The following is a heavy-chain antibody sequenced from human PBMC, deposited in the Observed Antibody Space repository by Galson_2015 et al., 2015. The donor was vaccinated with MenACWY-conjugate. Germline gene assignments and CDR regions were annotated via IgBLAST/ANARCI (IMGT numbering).Heavy chain of an antibody. J-gene: IGHJ6*02. CDR2: IMPIFGKE. D-gene: IGHD3-22*01. CDR3: ARGRCYYDNRKRGHYGMDV. Sequence: SLRVSCEASGGTFSSYAISWVRQAPGQGLEWMGGIMPIFGKEYYAQTFQGGFTITADEYTSTAYMQLSSLRSEDTAVYYCARGRCYYDNRKRGHYGMDVWGQGTTVTVSS. CDR1: GGTFSSYA. V-gene: IGHV1-69*13.